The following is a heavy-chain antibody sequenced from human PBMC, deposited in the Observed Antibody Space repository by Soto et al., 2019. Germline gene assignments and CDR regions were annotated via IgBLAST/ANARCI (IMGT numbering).Heavy chain of an antibody. Sequence: ASVKVSCKASGYTFTSYGISWVRQAPGQGLEGMGWISAYNGNTNYAQKLQGRVTMTTDTSTSTAYMELRSLRSDATAVYYCARDRFYGDSDAFDIWGQGTMVTVSS. D-gene: IGHD4-17*01. CDR2: ISAYNGNT. V-gene: IGHV1-18*01. CDR1: GYTFTSYG. CDR3: ARDRFYGDSDAFDI. J-gene: IGHJ3*02.